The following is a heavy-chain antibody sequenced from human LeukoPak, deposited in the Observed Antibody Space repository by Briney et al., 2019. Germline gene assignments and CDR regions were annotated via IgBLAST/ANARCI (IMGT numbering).Heavy chain of an antibody. CDR2: MSSSATYI. CDR3: AKASLDSSFDP. J-gene: IGHJ5*02. Sequence: GGSLRLSCAASGFTFSSYNMIWVRQAPGEGLGWVSSMSSSATYIYYTDSLKGRFTIARDNAKNSLYLQMDSLRAEDTAVYFCAKASLDSSFDPWGQGTLVTVSS. D-gene: IGHD3-16*01. V-gene: IGHV3-21*06. CDR1: GFTFSSYN.